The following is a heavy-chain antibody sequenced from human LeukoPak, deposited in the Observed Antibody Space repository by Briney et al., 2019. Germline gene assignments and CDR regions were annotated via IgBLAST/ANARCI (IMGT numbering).Heavy chain of an antibody. V-gene: IGHV3-33*01. CDR3: ARIGRDCSGGGCYPPDY. Sequence: GGSLRLSCAVSGFTFRSFGMHWVRQAPGKGLEWVAIIWYDGSNKYYTDSVKGRFTVSRENSENTLYLQMNSLRAEDTAVYYCARIGRDCSGGGCYPPDYWGQGTLVTVSS. CDR1: GFTFRSFG. D-gene: IGHD2-15*01. CDR2: IWYDGSNK. J-gene: IGHJ4*02.